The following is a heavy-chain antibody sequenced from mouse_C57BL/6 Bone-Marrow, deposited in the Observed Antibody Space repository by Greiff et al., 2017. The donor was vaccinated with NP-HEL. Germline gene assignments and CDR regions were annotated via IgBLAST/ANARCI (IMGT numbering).Heavy chain of an antibody. J-gene: IGHJ2*01. CDR1: GYTFTSYW. V-gene: IGHV1-64*01. D-gene: IGHD2-14*01. CDR3: ARLYNRTWYFDY. Sequence: QVQLQQSGAELVKPGASVKLSCKASGYTFTSYWMHWVKQRPGQGLEWIGVIDPYGGSTNYNDKFTSKATLTVDTSSSTAYMQHSSLTSEDSAVYYCARLYNRTWYFDYWGQGTTLTVSA. CDR2: IDPYGGST.